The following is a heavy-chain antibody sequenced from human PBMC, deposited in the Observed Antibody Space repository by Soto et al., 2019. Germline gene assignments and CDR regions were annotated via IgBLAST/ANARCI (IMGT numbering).Heavy chain of an antibody. CDR1: GFSFSNYW. V-gene: IGHV3-74*01. D-gene: IGHD6-25*01. CDR2: VTPDGRST. CDR3: TTISSAVSYSAFDI. Sequence: EVQLVESGGGFVQPGGSLRLSCAASGFSFSNYWVHWVRHAPGKGLVWVSRVTPDGRSTSYADSVKGRFTVSRDNAKNTVSLEMNSLRVEDTAVYYCTTISSAVSYSAFDIWGQGTVIIVSS. J-gene: IGHJ3*02.